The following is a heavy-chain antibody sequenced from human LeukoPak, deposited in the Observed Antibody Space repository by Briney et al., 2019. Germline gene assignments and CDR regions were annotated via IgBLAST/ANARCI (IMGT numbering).Heavy chain of an antibody. D-gene: IGHD3-16*01. CDR3: AIWAGGNAPVASFDY. CDR2: INLSTGDT. Sequence: ASAKVSCKPSGYIFIGYYMHWMRQALGQGLEWMGWINLSTGDTNYAQKFQGRVTTTRDTSIRTAYMEMSRLRYDDTALYYCAIWAGGNAPVASFDYWGQGTLVTVSS. J-gene: IGHJ4*02. CDR1: GYIFIGYY. V-gene: IGHV1-2*02.